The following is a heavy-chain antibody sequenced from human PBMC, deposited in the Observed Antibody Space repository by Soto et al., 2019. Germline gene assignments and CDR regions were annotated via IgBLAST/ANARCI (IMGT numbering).Heavy chain of an antibody. Sequence: VQLLESGGGLVQPGGSLRLSCAASGFTFTNYAMNWVRPAPGKGLEWVSTITGGGGGRTNYAGSVKGRFTISRDNSNNTRYLEMNSLTADETTAYYAAEQPASICYCDYWGQGALVTVSS. J-gene: IGHJ4*02. CDR2: ITGGGGGRT. D-gene: IGHD2-2*01. CDR1: GFTFTNYA. V-gene: IGHV3-23*01. CDR3: AEQPASICYCDY.